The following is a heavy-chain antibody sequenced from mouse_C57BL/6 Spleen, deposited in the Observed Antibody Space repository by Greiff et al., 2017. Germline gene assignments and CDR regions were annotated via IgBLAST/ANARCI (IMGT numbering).Heavy chain of an antibody. CDR2: INPNNGGT. CDR3: ARRWLLFYAMDY. D-gene: IGHD2-3*01. CDR1: GYTFTDYY. Sequence: EVQLQQSGPELVKPGASVKISCKASGYTFTDYYMNWVKQSQGKSLEWIGDINPNNGGTSYNQKFKGKATLTVDKSSSTAYMELRSLTSEGSAVYYCARRWLLFYAMDYWGQGTSVTVSS. V-gene: IGHV1-26*01. J-gene: IGHJ4*01.